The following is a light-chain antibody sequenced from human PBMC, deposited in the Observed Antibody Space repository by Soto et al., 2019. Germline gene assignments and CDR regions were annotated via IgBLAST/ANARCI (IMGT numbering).Light chain of an antibody. V-gene: IGLV1-40*01. CDR3: QSYGSRLSGRVG. CDR2: GNS. Sequence: QSVLTQPPSVSGAPGQRVTISCTGSSSNIGAGYDVHWYQQLPGTAPKLLIYGNSNRPSGVPDRFSGSKSGTSASLAITGLQAGEEADYHRQSYGSRLSGRVGFGGGTKLTVL. J-gene: IGLJ2*01. CDR1: SSNIGAGYD.